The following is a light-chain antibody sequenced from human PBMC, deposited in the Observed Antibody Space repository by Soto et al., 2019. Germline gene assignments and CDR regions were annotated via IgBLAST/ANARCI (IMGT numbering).Light chain of an antibody. Sequence: DIVMTQSPLSLPVTPGEPASISCRSSQSLLHSNGYNYLDWYLQKPGQSPQLLLFFSSNRASGVPDRFSGSGSGTDFTLKISRVEAEDVGVYYCMQALHTPRTFGQGTKVEIK. V-gene: IGKV2-28*01. CDR3: MQALHTPRT. J-gene: IGKJ1*01. CDR1: QSLLHSNGYNY. CDR2: FSS.